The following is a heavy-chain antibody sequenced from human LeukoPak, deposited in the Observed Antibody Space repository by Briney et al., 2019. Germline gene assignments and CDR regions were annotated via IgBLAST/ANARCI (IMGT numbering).Heavy chain of an antibody. J-gene: IGHJ4*02. V-gene: IGHV3-30*04. Sequence: LRLSCAASGFTFSSYAMHWVRQAPGKGLEWVAVISYDGSNKYYADSVKGRFTISRDNSKNTLYLQMNSLRAEDTAVYYCAKVRRTRLSIAVAGILDYWGQGTLVTVSS. CDR1: GFTFSSYA. D-gene: IGHD6-19*01. CDR3: AKVRRTRLSIAVAGILDY. CDR2: ISYDGSNK.